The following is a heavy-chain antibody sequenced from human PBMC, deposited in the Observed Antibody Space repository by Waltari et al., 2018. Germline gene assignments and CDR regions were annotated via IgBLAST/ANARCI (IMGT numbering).Heavy chain of an antibody. CDR3: AGDPHDLWSGSNWFDP. J-gene: IGHJ5*02. V-gene: IGHV3-30*04. D-gene: IGHD3-3*01. Sequence: LVESGGGGVQPGRSLRLSCSASGFSLSGFSMHWVRQAPGKGLEWVAVRPYDGSTEYYADSVKGRFTISRDSSKNTVYLQMDNLRPEDTAVYFCAGDPHDLWSGSNWFDPWGQGTLVTVSS. CDR2: RPYDGSTE. CDR1: GFSLSGFS.